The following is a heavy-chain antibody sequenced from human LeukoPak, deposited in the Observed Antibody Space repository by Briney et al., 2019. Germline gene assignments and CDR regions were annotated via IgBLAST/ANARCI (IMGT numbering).Heavy chain of an antibody. D-gene: IGHD6-19*01. CDR1: GYTFTSYD. Sequence: GASVKVSCKASGYTFTSYDINWVRQATGQGLEWMGWMNPNSGNTGCAQKFQGRVTMTRNTSISTAYMELSSLRSEDTAVYYCARDSSGWYWTWFDPWGQGTLVTVSS. CDR2: MNPNSGNT. CDR3: ARDSSGWYWTWFDP. V-gene: IGHV1-8*01. J-gene: IGHJ5*02.